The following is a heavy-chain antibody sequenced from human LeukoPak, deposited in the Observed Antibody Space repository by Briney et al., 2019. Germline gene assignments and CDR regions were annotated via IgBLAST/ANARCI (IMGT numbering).Heavy chain of an antibody. CDR1: GYTFTSYG. V-gene: IGHV1-18*01. CDR3: ARGLGGTYYYDSSGYFNWFDP. D-gene: IGHD3-22*01. J-gene: IGHJ5*02. Sequence: ASVKVSCKASGYTFTSYGISWVRQARGQGLEWMGWISAYNGNTNYAQKLQGRVTMTTDTSTSTAYMELRSLRSDDTAVYYCARGLGGTYYYDSSGYFNWFDPWGQGTLVTVSS. CDR2: ISAYNGNT.